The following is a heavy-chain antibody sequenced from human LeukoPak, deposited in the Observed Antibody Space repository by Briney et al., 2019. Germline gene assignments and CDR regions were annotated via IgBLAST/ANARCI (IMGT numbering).Heavy chain of an antibody. Sequence: ASVKVSCKASGGTFSSYAISWVRQAPGQGLEWMGGIIPIFGTANYAQKFQGRVTITADESTSTAYMELSRLRSDDTAVYYCARTAERYYYYMDVWGKGTTITVSS. CDR2: IIPIFGTA. CDR1: GGTFSSYA. J-gene: IGHJ6*03. CDR3: ARTAERYYYYMDV. V-gene: IGHV1-69*13. D-gene: IGHD2-21*02.